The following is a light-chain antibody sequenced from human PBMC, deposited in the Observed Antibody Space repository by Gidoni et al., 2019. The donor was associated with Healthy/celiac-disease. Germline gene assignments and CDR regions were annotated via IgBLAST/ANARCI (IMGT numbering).Light chain of an antibody. Sequence: IQLTQSPSSLSASVGDRVTITCRASQGISSYLAWYQQKPGKAPKLLIYAASTLQSGVPSRFSGSGSVTDFTLTISSLQPEDFATYYCQQLNSYLLFGGGTKVEIK. CDR2: AAS. CDR3: QQLNSYLL. V-gene: IGKV1-9*01. J-gene: IGKJ4*01. CDR1: QGISSY.